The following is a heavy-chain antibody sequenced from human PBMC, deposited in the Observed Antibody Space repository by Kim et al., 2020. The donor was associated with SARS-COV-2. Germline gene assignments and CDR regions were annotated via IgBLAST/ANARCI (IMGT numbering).Heavy chain of an antibody. J-gene: IGHJ2*01. V-gene: IGHV3-48*02. CDR3: AREDGGWYGWYFDV. D-gene: IGHD6-19*01. CDR1: GFTFSSNS. CDR2: INSGSSTI. Sequence: GGSLRLSCAASGFTFSSNSMNWVRQAPGKGLEWVSHINSGSSTIYYADSVKGRFTMSRDNAKNSLYLQMNSLRDEDTAVYYCAREDGGWYGWYFDVWGRGTLVTVSS.